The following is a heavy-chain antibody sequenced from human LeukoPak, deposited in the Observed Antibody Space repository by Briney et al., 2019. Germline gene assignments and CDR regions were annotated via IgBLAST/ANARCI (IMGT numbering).Heavy chain of an antibody. CDR3: ARQKKIGYCSTTSCYNWFDP. J-gene: IGHJ5*02. D-gene: IGHD2-2*01. Sequence: SETLSLTCTVSGGSISSSSYYWGWIRQPPGKGLEWIGRIYYSRSTYYNPSLKSQVTISVDTSKNQFSQKLSSVTAANTAVYYCARQKKIGYCSTTSCYNWFDPWGQGTLVTVSS. V-gene: IGHV4-39*01. CDR2: IYYSRST. CDR1: GGSISSSSYY.